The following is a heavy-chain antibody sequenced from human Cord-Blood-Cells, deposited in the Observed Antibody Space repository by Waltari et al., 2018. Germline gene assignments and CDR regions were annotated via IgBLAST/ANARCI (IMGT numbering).Heavy chain of an antibody. Sequence: VQLVESGGGVVQPGRSLRLSCAASGSTFSRSAVNWVRQDPGKGLEWVAVISYDGSNKYYADSVKGRFTISRDNSKNTLYLQMNSLRAEDTAVYYCASQLGMGAFDIWGQGTMVTVSS. V-gene: IGHV3-30-3*01. CDR2: ISYDGSNK. CDR3: ASQLGMGAFDI. D-gene: IGHD7-27*01. J-gene: IGHJ3*02. CDR1: GSTFSRSA.